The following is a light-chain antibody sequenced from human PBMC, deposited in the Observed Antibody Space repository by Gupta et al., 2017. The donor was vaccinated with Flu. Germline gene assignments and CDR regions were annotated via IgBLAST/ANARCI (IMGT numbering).Light chain of an antibody. J-gene: IGLJ3*02. CDR3: CSYAGSYTWV. V-gene: IGLV2-11*01. CDR2: DVS. Sequence: QSALTQPRSVSGSPGQSITISCTGTSSDVGGYDYVSWYQQHPGKAPQLMIYDVSKRPSGVPDRFSGSRSGNTASLTISGLQAQDEADYYCCSYAGSYTWVFGGGTKLTGL. CDR1: SSDVGGYDY.